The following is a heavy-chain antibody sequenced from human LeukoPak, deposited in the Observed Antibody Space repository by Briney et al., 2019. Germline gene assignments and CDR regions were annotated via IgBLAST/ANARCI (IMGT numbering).Heavy chain of an antibody. V-gene: IGHV1-69*04. CDR3: ARVLRRIAARPTASAYYYGMDV. CDR1: GGTFSSYA. D-gene: IGHD6-6*01. CDR2: IIPILGIA. J-gene: IGHJ6*02. Sequence: SVKVSCKAPGGTFSSYAISWVRQAPGQGLEWMGRIIPILGIANYAQKFQGRVTITADKSTSTAYMELSSLRSEDTAVYYCARVLRRIAARPTASAYYYGMDVWGQGTTVTVSS.